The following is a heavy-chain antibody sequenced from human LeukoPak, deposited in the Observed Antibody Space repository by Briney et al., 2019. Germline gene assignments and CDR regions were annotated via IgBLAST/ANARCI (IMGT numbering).Heavy chain of an antibody. CDR3: AGPRLAFDY. Sequence: PSGTLSLTCTVSGGSISSSDWWSWVRQTPGKGLEWIGEIYHVGSTNYNPSLNSRVIMSEDKSKNQFSLKLSSVTAADTAVYYCAGPRLAFDYWGQGTLVTVSS. V-gene: IGHV4-4*02. CDR2: IYHVGST. CDR1: GGSISSSDW. J-gene: IGHJ4*02.